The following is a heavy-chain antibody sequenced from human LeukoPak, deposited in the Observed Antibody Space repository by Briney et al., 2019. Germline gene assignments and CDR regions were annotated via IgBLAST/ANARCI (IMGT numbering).Heavy chain of an antibody. CDR1: GGSFSGYY. CDR2: INHSGST. J-gene: IGHJ6*04. Sequence: SETLSLTCAVYGGSFSGYYWSWIRQPPGKGLEWIGEINHSGSTNYNPSLKSRVTISVDTSKNQFSLKLSSVTAADTAVYYCARGLGYCSGGSCYGMDVWGKGTTVTVSS. D-gene: IGHD2-15*01. V-gene: IGHV4-34*01. CDR3: ARGLGYCSGGSCYGMDV.